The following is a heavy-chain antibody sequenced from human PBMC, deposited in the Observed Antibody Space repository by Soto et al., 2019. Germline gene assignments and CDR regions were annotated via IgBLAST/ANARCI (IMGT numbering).Heavy chain of an antibody. D-gene: IGHD1-26*01. CDR3: AREMGDKIRFWFDP. J-gene: IGHJ5*02. Sequence: QVQLVQSGAEVKKPGSSVKVSCKASGGTFSSYAISWVRQAPGQGLEWMGGIIPIFGTANYAQKFHGRVTITADESTSTADMELSSLRSEDTAVYYCAREMGDKIRFWFDPWGQGTLVTVSS. V-gene: IGHV1-69*01. CDR1: GGTFSSYA. CDR2: IIPIFGTA.